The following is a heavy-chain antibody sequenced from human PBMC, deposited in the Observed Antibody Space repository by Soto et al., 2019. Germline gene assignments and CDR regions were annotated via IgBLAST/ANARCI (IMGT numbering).Heavy chain of an antibody. Sequence: EVQLVESGGGFIYPGGSLRLSCAASGLTISNAWMNWVRQAPGKGLEWVGRIKTNTEGGTTDYAAAVKGRLTVSRDDSKNTMYLQMNSLKTEDTAVYYCTTASVEGVWGQGTTVTVSS. CDR2: IKTNTEGGTT. CDR1: GLTISNAW. D-gene: IGHD2-15*01. CDR3: TTASVEGV. V-gene: IGHV3-15*07. J-gene: IGHJ6*02.